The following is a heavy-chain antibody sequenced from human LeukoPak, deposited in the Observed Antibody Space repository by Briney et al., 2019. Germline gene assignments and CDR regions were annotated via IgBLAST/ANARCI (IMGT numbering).Heavy chain of an antibody. CDR2: IYPGDSDT. Sequence: GESLKISCKGSGYSFTSYWIGWVRQMPGKGLEWMGIIYPGDSDTRYSPSFQGQVTISADKSISTAYLQWSSLKASDTAVYYCVRHSSAVVAPNWFDPWGQGTLVTVSS. CDR3: VRHSSAVVAPNWFDP. CDR1: GYSFTSYW. V-gene: IGHV5-51*01. J-gene: IGHJ5*02. D-gene: IGHD2-15*01.